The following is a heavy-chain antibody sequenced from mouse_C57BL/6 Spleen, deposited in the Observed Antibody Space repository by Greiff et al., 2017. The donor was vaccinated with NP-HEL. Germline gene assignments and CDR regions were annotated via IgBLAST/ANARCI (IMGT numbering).Heavy chain of an antibody. CDR1: GYTFTSYW. J-gene: IGHJ2*01. CDR3: ARGEGLLLRSLGY. Sequence: QVQLKQSGAELVKPGASVKLSCKASGYTFTSYWMHWVTQRPGQGLEWIGMIHPNSGSTNYNEKFQSKATLTVDKSSSTAYMQLSSLTSEDSAVYYRARGEGLLLRSLGYWGQGTTLTVSS. V-gene: IGHV1-64*01. D-gene: IGHD1-1*01. CDR2: IHPNSGST.